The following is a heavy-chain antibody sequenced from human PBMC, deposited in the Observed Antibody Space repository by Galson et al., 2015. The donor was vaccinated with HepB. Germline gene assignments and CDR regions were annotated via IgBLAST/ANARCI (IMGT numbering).Heavy chain of an antibody. D-gene: IGHD6-13*01. V-gene: IGHV3-30*02. Sequence: SLRLSCAASGFTFSSYGMHWVRQAPGKGLEWVAFIRYDGSNKYYADSVKGRFAISRDNSKNTLYLQMNSLRAEDTAVYYCAKDPGIAAAGFSDYWGQGTLVTVSS. CDR3: AKDPGIAAAGFSDY. CDR2: IRYDGSNK. J-gene: IGHJ4*02. CDR1: GFTFSSYG.